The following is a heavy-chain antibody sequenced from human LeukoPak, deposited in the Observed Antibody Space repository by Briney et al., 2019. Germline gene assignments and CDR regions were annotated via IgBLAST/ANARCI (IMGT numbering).Heavy chain of an antibody. D-gene: IGHD3-10*01. CDR2: ISSSGSTI. V-gene: IGHV3-48*03. CDR1: GFTFSSYE. Sequence: QAGGSLRLSCAASGFTFSSYEMNWVRQAPGKGLEWVSYISSSGSTIYYADSVKGRFTISRDNAKNSLYLRAEDTALYYCARLYYYGSGSSRPPYWGQGTLVTVSS. J-gene: IGHJ4*02. CDR3: ARLYYYGSGSSRPPY.